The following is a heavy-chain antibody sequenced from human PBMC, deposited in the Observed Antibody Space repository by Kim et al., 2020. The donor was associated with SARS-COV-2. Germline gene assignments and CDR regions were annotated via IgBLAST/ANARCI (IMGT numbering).Heavy chain of an antibody. J-gene: IGHJ4*02. CDR1: GGSISSGGYY. CDR3: ARGPGIAAAGTRLQGWVDY. V-gene: IGHV4-31*03. CDR2: IYYSGST. Sequence: SETLSLTCTVSGGSISSGGYYWSWIRQHPGKGLEWIGYIYYSGSTYYNPSLKSRVTISVDTSKNQFSLKLSSVTAADTAVYYCARGPGIAAAGTRLQGWVDYWGQGTLVTVSS. D-gene: IGHD6-13*01.